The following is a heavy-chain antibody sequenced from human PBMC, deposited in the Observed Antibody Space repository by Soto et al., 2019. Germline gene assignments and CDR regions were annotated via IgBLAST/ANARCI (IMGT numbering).Heavy chain of an antibody. D-gene: IGHD3-3*01. V-gene: IGHV4-39*01. Sequence: PSETLSLTGSVSGGSISSRSYYWGWIRQPPGKGLEWIGSIYYSGSTYYNPSLKSRVTISVDTSKNQFSLKLSSVTAADTAVYYCASIESGYRAYYGMDVWGQGTTVTVSS. CDR1: GGSISSRSYY. CDR3: ASIESGYRAYYGMDV. CDR2: IYYSGST. J-gene: IGHJ6*02.